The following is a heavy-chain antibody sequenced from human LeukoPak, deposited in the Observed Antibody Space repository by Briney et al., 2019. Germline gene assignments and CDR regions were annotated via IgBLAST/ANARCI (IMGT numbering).Heavy chain of an antibody. CDR3: ARDRLNAFDI. J-gene: IGHJ3*02. CDR1: GFTFSSYS. Sequence: GGSLRLSCAASGFTFSSYSMNWVRQAPGKGLEWVSSISSSSSYIYYADSVKGRFTISRDNAKNSLYLQMNSLRAEDTAVYYCARDRLNAFDIWGQGTMATVSS. CDR2: ISSSSSYI. V-gene: IGHV3-21*01. D-gene: IGHD6-19*01.